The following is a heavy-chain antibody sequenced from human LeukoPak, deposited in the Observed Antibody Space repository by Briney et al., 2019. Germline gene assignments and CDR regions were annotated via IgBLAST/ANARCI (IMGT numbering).Heavy chain of an antibody. CDR1: GATFSSYT. J-gene: IGHJ3*02. D-gene: IGHD3-22*01. CDR2: ISPSGTNT. Sequence: GGSLRLSCAASGATFSSYTMSWVRQAPGKGLEWVSGISPSGTNTYHANSVKGRFTISRDNAKNSLYLQMNSLRAEDTALYYCAKDLVVVITTNAFDIWGQGTMVTVSS. CDR3: AKDLVVVITTNAFDI. V-gene: IGHV3-23*01.